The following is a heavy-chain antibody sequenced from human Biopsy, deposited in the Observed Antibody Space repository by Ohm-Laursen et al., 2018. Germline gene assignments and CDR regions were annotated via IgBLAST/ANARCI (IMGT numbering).Heavy chain of an antibody. CDR2: INQSGST. J-gene: IGHJ6*02. CDR3: ARGSGYFKLDV. V-gene: IGHV4-34*01. Sequence: TLSLTCAVNGESSSGYFWNWIRQPPGKGLEWIGEINQSGSTKYNPSLKRRATLSADSSNSQFSLRLTSVTAADTAIFYCARGSGYFKLDVWGQGTTVTVSS. CDR1: GESSSGYF. D-gene: IGHD5-12*01.